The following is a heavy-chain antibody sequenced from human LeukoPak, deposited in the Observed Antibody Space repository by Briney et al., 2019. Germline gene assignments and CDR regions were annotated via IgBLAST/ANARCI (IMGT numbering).Heavy chain of an antibody. CDR3: ARGENRAEFDY. D-gene: IGHD2/OR15-2a*01. CDR2: IYYSVSI. J-gene: IGHJ4*02. Sequence: SETLSLTCTASGGSISSYYWSWIRQPPGQGLEWIGNIYYSVSINYNPSLKNRVTITIDTSKNQFSLKVSSVTAADTAVDYCARGENRAEFDYWGQGTLVSVSS. V-gene: IGHV4-59*01. CDR1: GGSISSYY.